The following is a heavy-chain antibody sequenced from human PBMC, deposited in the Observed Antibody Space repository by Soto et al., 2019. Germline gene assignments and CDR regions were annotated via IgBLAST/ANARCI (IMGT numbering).Heavy chain of an antibody. CDR3: ARGVKYGAYSRWFDP. V-gene: IGHV1-8*01. CDR2: MNPNSGNT. CDR1: GYTFTSYD. Sequence: QVQLVQSGAEVKKPGASVKVSCKASGYTFTSYDINWVRQATGQGLEYLGWMNPNSGNTGYVQKFQGRVTMTWDSSLXTAYMELSSLRSEDTAVYFCARGVKYGAYSRWFDPWGQGTLVTVSS. D-gene: IGHD4-17*01. J-gene: IGHJ5*02.